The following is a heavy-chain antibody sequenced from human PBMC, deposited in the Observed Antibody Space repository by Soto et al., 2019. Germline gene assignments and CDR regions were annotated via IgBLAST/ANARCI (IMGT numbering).Heavy chain of an antibody. CDR3: ARDGSGYRSRASPMDV. CDR1: GDTFSSYA. CDR2: IIPIFGTA. J-gene: IGHJ6*02. V-gene: IGHV1-69*01. Sequence: QVQLVQSGAEVKKPGSSVNVSCKASGDTFSSYAISWVRQAPGQGLEWMGGIIPIFGTANYAQKFQGRVTITADESTSTAYMELSSLRSEDTAVYYCARDGSGYRSRASPMDVWGQGNTVTVSS. D-gene: IGHD3-22*01.